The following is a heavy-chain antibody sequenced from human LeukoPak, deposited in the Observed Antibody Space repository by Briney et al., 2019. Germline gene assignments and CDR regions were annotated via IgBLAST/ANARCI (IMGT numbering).Heavy chain of an antibody. J-gene: IGHJ5*02. Sequence: SETLSLTCTVSGGSISSSSYFWGWIRQPPGKGLEWIGSIYYSGSTYYNPSLKSRVTISVDTSKNQFSLKLSSVTAADTAVYYCARLPVYERGFDPWGQGTLVTVSS. D-gene: IGHD2-8*01. CDR1: GGSISSSSYF. CDR2: IYYSGST. CDR3: ARLPVYERGFDP. V-gene: IGHV4-39*07.